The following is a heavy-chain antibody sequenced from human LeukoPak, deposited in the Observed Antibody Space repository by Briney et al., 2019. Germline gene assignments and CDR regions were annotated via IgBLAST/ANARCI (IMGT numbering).Heavy chain of an antibody. Sequence: PSETLSLTCTVPGGSISSYYWSWLRQPPGKGLEWIGYIYYSGSTNYNPSLKSRVTISVDTSKNQFSLKLSSVTAADTAVYYCARGRAARSFNYYYYYYMDVWGKGTTVTVSS. CDR1: GGSISSYY. J-gene: IGHJ6*03. CDR2: IYYSGST. V-gene: IGHV4-59*01. D-gene: IGHD6-6*01. CDR3: ARGRAARSFNYYYYYYMDV.